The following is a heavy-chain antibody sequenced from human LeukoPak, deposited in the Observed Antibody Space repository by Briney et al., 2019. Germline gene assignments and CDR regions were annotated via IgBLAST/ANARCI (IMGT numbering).Heavy chain of an antibody. V-gene: IGHV5-51*01. CDR1: GYSFTSYW. CDR2: IYPGDSDT. D-gene: IGHD6-13*01. J-gene: IGHJ4*02. CDR3: ARLRDGIAAAGNLDY. Sequence: PGESLKISCKGSGYSFTSYWIGWVRQMPGKGLEWMGIIYPGDSDTRYSPSFQGQVTISADKSISTAYLQWSSLKASDTAMYYCARLRDGIAAAGNLDYWGQGTLVTVSS.